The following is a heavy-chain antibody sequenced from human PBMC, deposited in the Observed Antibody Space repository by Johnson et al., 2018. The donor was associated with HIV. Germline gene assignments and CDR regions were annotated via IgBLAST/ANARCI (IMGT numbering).Heavy chain of an antibody. CDR1: GFTFSSYW. CDR3: ARHAGGDFTYGLFQH. CDR2: IKQDGSEK. Sequence: VQLVESGGGVVRPGGSLRLSCAASGFTFSSYWMSWVRQAPGKGLEWVANIKQDGSEKYYVDSVKGRFTISRDNAKNSLYIQMSGLREEDTALYYCARHAGGDFTYGLFQHWGRGTLVTVSS. D-gene: IGHD4-17*01. J-gene: IGHJ1*01. V-gene: IGHV3-7*01.